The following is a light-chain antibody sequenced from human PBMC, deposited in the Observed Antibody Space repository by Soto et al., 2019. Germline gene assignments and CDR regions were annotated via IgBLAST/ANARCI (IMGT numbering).Light chain of an antibody. J-gene: IGKJ5*01. Sequence: DVVMTRSPLSLPVTLGQPASISCRSSQSLVFSDGHTYLNWFHQRPGQPPRRLIYKVSNRDSGVPDRFSGSGSRTDFTLRISRVEAEDVGVYYCMQGTHWPPYTFGQGTRLESK. CDR2: KVS. V-gene: IGKV2-30*01. CDR3: MQGTHWPPYT. CDR1: QSLVFSDGHTY.